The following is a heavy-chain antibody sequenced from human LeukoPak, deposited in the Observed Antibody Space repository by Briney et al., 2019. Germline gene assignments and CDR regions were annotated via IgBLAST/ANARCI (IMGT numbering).Heavy chain of an antibody. CDR1: GYTFNGYY. CDR3: ATTAATAGMNWFDP. Sequence: AAVKVSCKSSGYTFNGYYMHWVRQAPGQGLEWMGWINPNNGGTKYAQNFQGRVTMTRDTSISTAYMELSSLRSEDMAVYYCATTAATAGMNWFDPWGQGTLVTVSS. J-gene: IGHJ5*02. CDR2: INPNNGGT. V-gene: IGHV1-2*02. D-gene: IGHD6-13*01.